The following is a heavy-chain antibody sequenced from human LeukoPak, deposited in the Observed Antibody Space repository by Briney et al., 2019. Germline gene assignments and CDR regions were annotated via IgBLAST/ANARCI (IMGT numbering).Heavy chain of an antibody. CDR3: ARHPYYDYVWGSYRPMYYFDY. CDR1: GGSFSGYY. Sequence: SETLSLTCAVYGGSFSGYYWSWIRQPPGKGLEWIGEINHSGSTNYNPSLKSRVTISVDTSKNQFSLKLSSVTAADTAVYYCARHPYYDYVWGSYRPMYYFDYWGQGTLVTVSS. V-gene: IGHV4-34*01. J-gene: IGHJ4*02. D-gene: IGHD3-16*02. CDR2: INHSGST.